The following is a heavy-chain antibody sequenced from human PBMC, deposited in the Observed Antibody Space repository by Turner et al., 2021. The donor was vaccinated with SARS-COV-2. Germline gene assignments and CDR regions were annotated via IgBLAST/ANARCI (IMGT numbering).Heavy chain of an antibody. CDR2: ISYDGSNK. CDR3: AKLLWQLVSPAGDFDY. CDR1: GFIFSSYG. Sequence: QVQLVESGGGVVQPGRSLRLSCAASGFIFSSYGMHWVRQAPGKGLEWVAVISYDGSNKYYADSVKGRFTISRDNSKNTLYLQMNSLRAEDTAVYYCAKLLWQLVSPAGDFDYWGQGTLVTVSS. J-gene: IGHJ4*02. D-gene: IGHD6-6*01. V-gene: IGHV3-30*18.